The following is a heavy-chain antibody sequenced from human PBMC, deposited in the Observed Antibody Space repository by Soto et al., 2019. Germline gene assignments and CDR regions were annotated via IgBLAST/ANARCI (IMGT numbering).Heavy chain of an antibody. D-gene: IGHD6-13*01. CDR2: IIPIFGTA. J-gene: IGHJ6*02. V-gene: IGHV1-69*06. Sequence: QVQLVQSGAEVKKPGSSVKVSCKASGGTFSSYAISWVRQAPGQGLEWMGGIIPIFGTANYAQKFRGRVTITADKSTSTAYMELSSLRSEDTAVYYCARVTAAAGSEYYYYYYGMDVWGQGTTVTVSS. CDR3: ARVTAAAGSEYYYYYYGMDV. CDR1: GGTFSSYA.